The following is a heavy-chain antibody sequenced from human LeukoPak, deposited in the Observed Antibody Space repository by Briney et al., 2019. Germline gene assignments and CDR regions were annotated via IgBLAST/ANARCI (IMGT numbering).Heavy chain of an antibody. Sequence: ASVKVSCKASGGTFSSYAISWVRQAPGQGLEWMGRIIHILGIANYAQKFQGRVTITADKSTSTAYMELSSLRSEDTAVYYCARTTHQGYCSGGSCSNWFDPWGQGTLVTVSS. CDR1: GGTFSSYA. CDR3: ARTTHQGYCSGGSCSNWFDP. CDR2: IIHILGIA. D-gene: IGHD2-15*01. J-gene: IGHJ5*02. V-gene: IGHV1-69*04.